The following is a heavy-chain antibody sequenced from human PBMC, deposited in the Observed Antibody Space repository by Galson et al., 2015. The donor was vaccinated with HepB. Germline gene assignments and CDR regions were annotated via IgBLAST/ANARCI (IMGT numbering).Heavy chain of an antibody. CDR3: ARHGVDRSYCSGGSCYWFDP. CDR1: GYSFTSYR. CDR2: IYPGDSDT. D-gene: IGHD2-15*01. J-gene: IGHJ5*02. V-gene: IGHV5-51*01. Sequence: QSGAEVKKPGESLKISCKGSGYSFTSYRIGWVRQMPGKGLEWMGIIYPGDSDTRYSPSFQGQVTISADKSISTAYLQWSSLKASDTAMYYCARHGVDRSYCSGGSCYWFDPWGQGTLVTVSS.